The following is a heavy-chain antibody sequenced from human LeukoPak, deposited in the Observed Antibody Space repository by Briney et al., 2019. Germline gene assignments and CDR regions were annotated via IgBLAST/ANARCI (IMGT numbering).Heavy chain of an antibody. D-gene: IGHD3/OR15-3a*01. V-gene: IGHV3-11*05. J-gene: IGHJ3*01. CDR2: ILMSTNYT. CDR1: GFTLSDSY. CDR3: AKEGGTRGTFDD. Sequence: PGGSLRLSCGASGFTLSDSYMSWIRQAPGKGLEWVSYILMSTNYTSYAASVKGRFIISRDNAKNSLYLQMNSLRAEDTALYYCAKEGGTRGTFDDWGQGTMVTVSS.